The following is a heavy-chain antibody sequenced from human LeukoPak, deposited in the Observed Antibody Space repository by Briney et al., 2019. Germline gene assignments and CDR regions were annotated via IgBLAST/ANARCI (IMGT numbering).Heavy chain of an antibody. Sequence: GGSLRLSCAASGFTFSNYAMTWVRQAPGKGLEWVSSLSGSSRGTYYADSVEGRFTVSRDNSKNTLYLQMNSLTAEDTALYYCAKDAGTGWYSDLDYWGQGTLVTVSS. V-gene: IGHV3-23*01. CDR2: LSGSSRGT. D-gene: IGHD6-19*01. CDR3: AKDAGTGWYSDLDY. J-gene: IGHJ4*02. CDR1: GFTFSNYA.